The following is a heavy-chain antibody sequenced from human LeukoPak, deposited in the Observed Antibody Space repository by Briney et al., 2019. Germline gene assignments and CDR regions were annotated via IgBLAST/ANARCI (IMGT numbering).Heavy chain of an antibody. CDR3: ARVGVGINNWYYIDY. CDR2: ITSNGGST. V-gene: IGHV3-64*02. J-gene: IGHJ4*02. D-gene: IGHD1-1*01. CDR1: GFTFSSYA. Sequence: GGSLRLSCAASGFTFSSYAMHWLRQAPGKGLEYVSAITSNGGSTYHADSVKGRFTISRDNSKNTLYLQMGSLRAEDTAVYYCARVGVGINNWYYIDYWGQGAPVTVSS.